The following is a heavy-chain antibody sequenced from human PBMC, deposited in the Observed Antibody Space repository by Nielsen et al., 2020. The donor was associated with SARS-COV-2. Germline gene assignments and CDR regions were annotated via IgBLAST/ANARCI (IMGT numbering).Heavy chain of an antibody. D-gene: IGHD5-24*01. CDR3: ARTSVDMAGSVWSSYYVLDV. CDR1: GGSSSDYY. V-gene: IGHV4-34*01. Sequence: SETLSLTCAVYGGSSSDYYWTWIRQAPGKGLEWIGEINHSGSTNYNPSLKSRIAIFVDTSKKQFSLKLNSVTAADTAVYYCARTSVDMAGSVWSSYYVLDVWGQGTTVTVSS. J-gene: IGHJ6*02. CDR2: INHSGST.